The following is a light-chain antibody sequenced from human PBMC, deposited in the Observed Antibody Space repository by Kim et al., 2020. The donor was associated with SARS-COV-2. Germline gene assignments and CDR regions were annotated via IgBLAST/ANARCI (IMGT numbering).Light chain of an antibody. J-gene: IGLJ3*02. Sequence: QTATRTCTGNSNNIGDQGVAWLQQHQGHPPKLLSYRNNKRPSGIAERFSASRSGNAAFLTITGLQPEDEADYYCSAWDDSLKAWVFGGGTQLTVL. CDR1: SNNIGDQG. CDR2: RNN. CDR3: SAWDDSLKAWV. V-gene: IGLV10-54*04.